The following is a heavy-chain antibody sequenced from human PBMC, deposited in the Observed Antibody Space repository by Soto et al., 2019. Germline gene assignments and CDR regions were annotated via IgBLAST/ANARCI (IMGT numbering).Heavy chain of an antibody. CDR3: TREVLGYCSSTSCYNYYYYGMDV. Sequence: GGSLRLSCTASGFTFGDYAMSWFRQAPGKGLEWVGFIRSKAYGGTTEYAASVKGRFTISRDDSKSMAYRQMNSLKTEDTAVYYCTREVLGYCSSTSCYNYYYYGMDVWGQGTTVTVSS. V-gene: IGHV3-49*03. CDR1: GFTFGDYA. CDR2: IRSKAYGGTT. J-gene: IGHJ6*02. D-gene: IGHD2-2*02.